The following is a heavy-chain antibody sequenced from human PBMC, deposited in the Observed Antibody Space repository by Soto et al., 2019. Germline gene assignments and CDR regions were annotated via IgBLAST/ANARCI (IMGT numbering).Heavy chain of an antibody. Sequence: TLSLTCTVSGGSISSGDYYWSWIRQPPGKGLEWIGYIYYSGSTYYNPSLKSRVTISVDTSKNQFSLKLSSVTAADTAVYYCARSKPPYNWNYWGQGTLVTVSS. CDR2: IYYSGST. CDR1: GGSISSGDYY. V-gene: IGHV4-30-4*01. CDR3: ARSKPPYNWNY. D-gene: IGHD1-20*01. J-gene: IGHJ4*02.